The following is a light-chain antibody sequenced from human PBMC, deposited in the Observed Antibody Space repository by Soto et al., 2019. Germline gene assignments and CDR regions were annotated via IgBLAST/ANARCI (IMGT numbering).Light chain of an antibody. CDR3: QQYNDWPPLT. CDR1: QSVSSN. J-gene: IGKJ4*01. V-gene: IGKV3-15*01. Sequence: EIVMTQSPATLSVSPGERATLSCRASQSVSSNLAWYQQKPGQAPRLLIYGASTRATGVPARFSGNGSGTEFTLTISSLQSEDLALYYCQQYNDWPPLTFGGGTKVEI. CDR2: GAS.